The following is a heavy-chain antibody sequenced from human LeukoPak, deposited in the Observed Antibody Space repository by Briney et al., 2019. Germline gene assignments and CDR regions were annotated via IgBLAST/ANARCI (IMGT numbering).Heavy chain of an antibody. CDR1: GGTFSSYT. D-gene: IGHD1-26*01. CDR2: IIPILGIA. V-gene: IGHV1-69*02. J-gene: IGHJ4*02. CDR3: ARVGATPMHY. Sequence: SVKVSCKASGGTFSSYTISWVRQAPGQGLEWMGRIIPILGIANYAQKFQGRVTMTRDTYISTAYMELSRLRSDNTAVYYCARVGATPMHYWGQGTLVIVSS.